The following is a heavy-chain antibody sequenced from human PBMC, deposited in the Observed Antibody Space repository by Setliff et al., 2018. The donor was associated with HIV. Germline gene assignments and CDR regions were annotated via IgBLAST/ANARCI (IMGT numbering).Heavy chain of an antibody. Sequence: PSETLSLTCAVSGFSISSRYYWGWIRQSPGKGLEWIGEINHSGRTNYNPSLKSRVTISVDTSKNQFSLKLRSVTAADTAVYYCATRRFVTGLMTSSGAFEMWGQGTMVTVSS. V-gene: IGHV4-38-2*01. CDR3: ATRRFVTGLMTSSGAFEM. CDR1: GFSISSRYY. J-gene: IGHJ3*02. CDR2: INHSGRT. D-gene: IGHD2-8*01.